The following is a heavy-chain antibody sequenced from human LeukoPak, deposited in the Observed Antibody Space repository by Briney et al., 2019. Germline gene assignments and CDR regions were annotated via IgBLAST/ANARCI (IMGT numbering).Heavy chain of an antibody. CDR3: ARDEWAVTTPRWFDP. D-gene: IGHD4-17*01. CDR1: GFTFSDYY. CDR2: ISSSGSTI. J-gene: IGHJ5*02. Sequence: GGSLRLSCAASGFTFSDYYMSWIRQAPGKGLEWVSYISSSGSTIYYADSVKGRFTISRDNAKNSLYLQMNSLRAEDTAVYYCARDEWAVTTPRWFDPWGQGTLVTVSS. V-gene: IGHV3-11*01.